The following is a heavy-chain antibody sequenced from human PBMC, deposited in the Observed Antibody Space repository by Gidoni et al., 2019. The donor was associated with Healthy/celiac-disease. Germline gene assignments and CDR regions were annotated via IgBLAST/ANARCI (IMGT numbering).Heavy chain of an antibody. V-gene: IGHV3-48*03. Sequence: VQLVGSGRGSVQPGVSLSLHCAASAFTLRSYEMNWVRQATGKGLEWVSYMSSRGSTIYYADSGKSRFTISRDNAKNSLYMKMNSLRAEDTAVYYCARDLVWWELSPIDYWGQGTLVTVSS. CDR3: ARDLVWWELSPIDY. J-gene: IGHJ4*02. CDR1: AFTLRSYE. D-gene: IGHD1-26*01. CDR2: MSSRGSTI.